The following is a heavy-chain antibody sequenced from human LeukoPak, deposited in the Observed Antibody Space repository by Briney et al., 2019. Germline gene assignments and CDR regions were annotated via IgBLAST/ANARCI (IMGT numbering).Heavy chain of an antibody. CDR1: DYTFSGYG. Sequence: ASVKVSCKASDYTFSGYGICRVRQAPGQGLEWMGWISGYNGNTKYAQNLQGRVTMTTDTSTTTAYMELRSLRSDDTAVYYCARGTYYDSGGYDEAFDTWGQGTAVTVSS. J-gene: IGHJ3*02. D-gene: IGHD3-22*01. CDR3: ARGTYYDSGGYDEAFDT. V-gene: IGHV1-18*01. CDR2: ISGYNGNT.